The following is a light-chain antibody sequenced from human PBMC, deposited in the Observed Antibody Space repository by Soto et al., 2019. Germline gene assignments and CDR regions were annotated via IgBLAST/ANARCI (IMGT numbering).Light chain of an antibody. V-gene: IGKV3D-15*01. CDR1: QGVRSN. J-gene: IGKJ1*01. Sequence: MTQSPAALSPSVGHRATLPCRASQGVRSNLAWYQQIPGQAPKLLIYDTSHRHTGLPARFSGSGSGTDFALTITSLQSEDFATYYCPQRHMYPSTFGQGTKVDIK. CDR2: DTS. CDR3: PQRHMYPST.